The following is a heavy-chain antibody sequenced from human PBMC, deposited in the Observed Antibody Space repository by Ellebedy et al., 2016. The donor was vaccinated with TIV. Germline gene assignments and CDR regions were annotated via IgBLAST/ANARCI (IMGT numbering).Heavy chain of an antibody. Sequence: PGGSLRLSCVDSGGTFSHHWMAWVRQAPGKGPEWVANIQQGYGHEKNYIDSVKDRFIISRDNARNSLYLQMNSLRAEDTAVYYCASEAWWRLPDWGQGTLVTVSS. J-gene: IGHJ4*02. CDR2: IQQGYGHEK. CDR3: ASEAWWRLPD. D-gene: IGHD2-15*01. V-gene: IGHV3-7*03. CDR1: GGTFSHHW.